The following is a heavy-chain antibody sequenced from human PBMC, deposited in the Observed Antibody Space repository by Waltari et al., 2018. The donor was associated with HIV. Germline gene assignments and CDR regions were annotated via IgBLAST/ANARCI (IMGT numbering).Heavy chain of an antibody. CDR3: ARGGFYGSGSKVN. J-gene: IGHJ4*02. Sequence: EVQLVESGGGLVQPGGSLSRSCAASGFTFSRYWMSWVRQAPGKGLEWVDNIKQDGSEKYYVDSGNGRFTVSRDNAENSLYLQMNSLRAEDTAVYYCARGGFYGSGSKVNWGQGTLVTVSS. D-gene: IGHD3-10*01. CDR1: GFTFSRYW. V-gene: IGHV3-7*04. CDR2: IKQDGSEK.